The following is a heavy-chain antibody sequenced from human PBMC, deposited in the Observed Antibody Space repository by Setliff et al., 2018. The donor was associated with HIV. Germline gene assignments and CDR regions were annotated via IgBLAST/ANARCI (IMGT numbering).Heavy chain of an antibody. CDR1: GGSISSHY. CDR2: IYYNGIT. CDR3: ARAGYDGSTSYWEYFQH. V-gene: IGHV4-59*11. Sequence: SETLSLTCTVSGGSISSHYWSWIRQPPGKGLEWIGSIYYNGITNYNPSLKSRVTVSVDTSKNQFSLKLSSVTAADTAVYYCARAGYDGSTSYWEYFQHWGQGTLVTVSS. J-gene: IGHJ1*01. D-gene: IGHD2-2*01.